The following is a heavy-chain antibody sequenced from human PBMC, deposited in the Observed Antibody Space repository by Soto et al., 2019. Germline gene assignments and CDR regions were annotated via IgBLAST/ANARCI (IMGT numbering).Heavy chain of an antibody. V-gene: IGHV4-38-2*01. Sequence: ETLSLTCAVSGYSISSGYYWGWIRQPPGKGLDWIGSIYHSGSTFYNPSLKSRVTISVDTSKNQFSLKLTSVTAADTAVYYCARATNPTTVSTPWFDPWGQGTLVTVSS. CDR2: IYHSGST. CDR3: ARATNPTTVSTPWFDP. D-gene: IGHD4-17*01. CDR1: GYSISSGYY. J-gene: IGHJ5*02.